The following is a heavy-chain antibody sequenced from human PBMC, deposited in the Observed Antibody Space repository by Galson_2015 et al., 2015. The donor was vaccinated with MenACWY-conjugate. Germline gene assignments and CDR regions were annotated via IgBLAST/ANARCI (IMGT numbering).Heavy chain of an antibody. CDR1: GVSIDTYY. D-gene: IGHD4/OR15-4a*01. CDR3: AGAAVSGTMFVS. Sequence: ETLSLTCTVSGVSIDTYYWTWLRQFPGKGLEWIGYIYYKGTTNYNPSLESRVTMSVDTSKNHFSLRLTSVTTADTAVYFCAGAAVSGTMFVSRGQGALVNVSS. J-gene: IGHJ5*01. V-gene: IGHV4-59*01. CDR2: IYYKGTT.